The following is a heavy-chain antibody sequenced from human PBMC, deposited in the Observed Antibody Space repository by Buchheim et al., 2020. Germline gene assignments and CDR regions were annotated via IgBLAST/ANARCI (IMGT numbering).Heavy chain of an antibody. CDR1: GFTFSSYA. V-gene: IGHV3-30-3*01. CDR3: AREPYYYDSSRHIDY. CDR2: ISYDGSNK. D-gene: IGHD3-22*01. Sequence: QVQLVESGGGVVQPGRSLRLSCAASGFTFSSYAMHWVRQAPGKGLEWVAVISYDGSNKYYADSVKGRFTISRDNSKNTLYLQMNSLRAEDTAVYYCAREPYYYDSSRHIDYWGQGTL. J-gene: IGHJ4*02.